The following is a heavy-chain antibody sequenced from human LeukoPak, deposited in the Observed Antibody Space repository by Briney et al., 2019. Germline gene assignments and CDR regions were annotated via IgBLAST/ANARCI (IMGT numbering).Heavy chain of an antibody. CDR2: IYSGGST. V-gene: IGHV3-53*01. Sequence: PGGSLRLSCAASGFTVSSNYMSWVRQAPGKGPEWVSVIYSGGSTYYADSVKGRFTISRDNSKNTLYLQMNSLRAEDTAVYYCASEQQLVDDAFDIWGQGTMVTVSS. CDR3: ASEQQLVDDAFDI. D-gene: IGHD6-13*01. J-gene: IGHJ3*02. CDR1: GFTVSSNY.